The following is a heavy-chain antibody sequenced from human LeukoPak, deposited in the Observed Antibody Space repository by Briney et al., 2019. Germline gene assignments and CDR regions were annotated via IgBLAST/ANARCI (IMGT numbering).Heavy chain of an antibody. CDR2: IYYSGST. J-gene: IGHJ6*03. D-gene: IGHD6-13*01. V-gene: IGHV4-39*01. CDR3: ARRGSQEVAAAGTDYYYYYYMDV. Sequence: SETLSLTCTVSGGSISSSSYYWGWIRQPPGKGLEWIGSIYYSGSTYYNPSLKSRVTISVDTSKNQFSLKLSSVTAADTAVYYCARRGSQEVAAAGTDYYYYYYMDVWGKGTTVTVSS. CDR1: GGSISSSSYY.